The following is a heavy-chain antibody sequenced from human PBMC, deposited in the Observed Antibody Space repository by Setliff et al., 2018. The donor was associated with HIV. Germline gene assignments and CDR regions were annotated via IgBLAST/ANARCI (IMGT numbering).Heavy chain of an antibody. D-gene: IGHD6-6*01. V-gene: IGHV4-31*02. CDR2: IHYTGSN. CDR1: GGSITSGGHY. Sequence: SETLSLTCTVSGGSITSGGHYWSWIRQQAGKGLEWIGYIHYTGSNFYNPSLTDRLTMSVDTSDNQFSLKLTSVTAADTAVYYCARGGNSRAAWFDSWSQGTLVTVSS. J-gene: IGHJ5*01. CDR3: ARGGNSRAAWFDS.